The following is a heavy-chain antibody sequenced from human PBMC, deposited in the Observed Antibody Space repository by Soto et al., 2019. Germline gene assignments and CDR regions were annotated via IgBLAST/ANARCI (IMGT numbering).Heavy chain of an antibody. V-gene: IGHV1-69*01. CDR3: ARVPRCSSTSCYIIWCDP. J-gene: IGHJ5*02. CDR1: GGTLSSYA. D-gene: IGHD2-2*02. CDR2: IIPIFGTA. Sequence: QVQLVQSGAEVKKPGSSVKVSCKASGGTLSSYAISWVRQAPGQGLDWMGGIIPIFGTANYAQKFQGRVTITADESTSRAYMELSSLRSEDTAVYYCARVPRCSSTSCYIIWCDPWGQGTLGIFSS.